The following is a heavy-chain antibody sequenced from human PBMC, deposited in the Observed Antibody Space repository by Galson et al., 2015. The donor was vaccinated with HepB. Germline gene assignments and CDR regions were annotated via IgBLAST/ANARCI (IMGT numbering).Heavy chain of an antibody. CDR1: RFTFDDYA. Sequence: SLRLSCAASRFTFDDYAMHWVRQAPGKGLEWVSLISWDGGSTYYADSVKGRFTISRDNSKNSLYLQMNSLRAEDTALYYCAKDRHHGEFGYYYYGMDVWGQGTTVTVSS. V-gene: IGHV3-43D*04. D-gene: IGHD3-10*01. J-gene: IGHJ6*02. CDR2: ISWDGGST. CDR3: AKDRHHGEFGYYYYGMDV.